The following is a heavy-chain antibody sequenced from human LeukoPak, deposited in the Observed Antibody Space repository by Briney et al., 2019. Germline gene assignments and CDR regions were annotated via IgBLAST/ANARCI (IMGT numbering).Heavy chain of an antibody. CDR2: IDPSDSYT. V-gene: IGHV5-10-1*01. CDR3: ARHTSSWNEGDDY. CDR1: GYSFTSYW. Sequence: PGESQKISCKGSGYSFTSYWISWVRQMPGKGLEWMGRIDPSDSYTNYSPSFQGHVTISADMSISTAYLQWSSLKASDTAMYYCARHTSSWNEGDDYWGQGTLVTVSS. J-gene: IGHJ4*02. D-gene: IGHD6-13*01.